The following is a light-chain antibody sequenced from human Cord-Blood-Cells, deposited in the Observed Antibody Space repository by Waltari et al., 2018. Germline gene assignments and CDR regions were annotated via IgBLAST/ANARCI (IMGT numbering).Light chain of an antibody. Sequence: EIVLTQSPATLSLSPGERATLSCRASQSVSSYLAWYQQKPGQAPRLLIYDAPNRATGMPARFSGSGSGTDFTLTISSLEPEDFAVYYCQQRSNWLTFGGGTKVEIK. CDR2: DAP. J-gene: IGKJ4*01. CDR1: QSVSSY. V-gene: IGKV3-11*01. CDR3: QQRSNWLT.